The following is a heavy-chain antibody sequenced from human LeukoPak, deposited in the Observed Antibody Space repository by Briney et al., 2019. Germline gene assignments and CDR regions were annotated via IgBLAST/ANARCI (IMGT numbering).Heavy chain of an antibody. V-gene: IGHV1-2*02. CDR2: INPNSGGT. D-gene: IGHD2-2*01. J-gene: IGHJ5*02. CDR3: ARVGCSSTSCYLHSWFDP. CDR1: GYTFTDYY. Sequence: ASVKVSCKASGYTFTDYYLQWVRQAPGQGLEWMGWINPNSGGTNYAQKFQGRVTMTRDTSISTAYMELSRLRSDDTAVYYCARVGCSSTSCYLHSWFDPWGQGTLVTVSS.